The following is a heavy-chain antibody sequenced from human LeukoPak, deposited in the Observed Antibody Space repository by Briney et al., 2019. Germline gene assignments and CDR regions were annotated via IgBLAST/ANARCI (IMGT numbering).Heavy chain of an antibody. CDR2: IYYSGST. Sequence: SETLSLTCTDSGGSITTSSYYWGWIRQPPGKGLEWNGSIYYSGSTYYNPSLKSRATISVDTSKNQSSLKLSSVTAAGTAVYYCAIHGRGQFTLPYSFDYWGQGTLVTVSS. J-gene: IGHJ4*02. D-gene: IGHD5-24*01. CDR3: AIHGRGQFTLPYSFDY. V-gene: IGHV4-39*01. CDR1: GGSITTSSYY.